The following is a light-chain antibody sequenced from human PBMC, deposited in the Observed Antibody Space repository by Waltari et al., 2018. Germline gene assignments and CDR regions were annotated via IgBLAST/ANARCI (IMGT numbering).Light chain of an antibody. V-gene: IGKV1-39*01. J-gene: IGKJ3*01. CDR2: AAS. CDR1: KSISSY. Sequence: DIQMTQSPSSLSASVGARVTITCRASKSISSYLNWYQQKPGKAPKLLIYAASSLQSGVPSRFSGSGSGTDFTLTISSLQPEDFATYYCQQSYSTTFGPGTKVDIK. CDR3: QQSYSTT.